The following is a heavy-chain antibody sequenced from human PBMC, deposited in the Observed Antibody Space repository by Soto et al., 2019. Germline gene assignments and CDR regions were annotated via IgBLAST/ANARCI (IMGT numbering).Heavy chain of an antibody. CDR3: GGGGLKWAGGVFDF. J-gene: IGHJ4*02. CDR2: ISVYYGNT. D-gene: IGHD1-26*01. CDR1: NYTFTSYG. V-gene: IGHV1-18*04. Sequence: ASVKVSCKASNYTFTSYGISWVRQAPGQGLEWMGWISVYYGNTNYAQKFQDRVTMTTDTSTSTAYLELRSLTSDDTAVYCCGGGGLKWAGGVFDFWGQGTLVTVSS.